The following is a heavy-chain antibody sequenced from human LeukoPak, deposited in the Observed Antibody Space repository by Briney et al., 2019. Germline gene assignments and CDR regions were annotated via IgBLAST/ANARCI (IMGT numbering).Heavy chain of an antibody. J-gene: IGHJ4*02. V-gene: IGHV4-39*01. Sequence: SETLSLTCTVSGGSISSSTYYWGWIRQPPGKGLEWIGSIFYSGSTYYNPSLKSRVTISVDTSKNQFSLWLSSVTAADTAVYYCARVALGDYAPTYYFDYWGQGTLVTVSS. D-gene: IGHD4-17*01. CDR2: IFYSGST. CDR3: ARVALGDYAPTYYFDY. CDR1: GGSISSSTYY.